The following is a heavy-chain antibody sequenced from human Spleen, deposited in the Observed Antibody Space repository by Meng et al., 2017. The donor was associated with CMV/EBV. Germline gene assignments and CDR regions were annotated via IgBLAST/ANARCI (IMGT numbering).Heavy chain of an antibody. CDR1: GFTFSDYY. Sequence: GESLKISFAASGFTFSDYYMSWIRQAPGKGLEWISYISAGGDNMYYGDSVKGRFTTSRDNSKNTLYLQMNSLRAEDTAVYYCARERTIVGALGYYYYGMDVWGQGTTVTVSS. J-gene: IGHJ6*02. CDR2: ISAGGDNM. D-gene: IGHD1-26*01. V-gene: IGHV3-11*01. CDR3: ARERTIVGALGYYYYGMDV.